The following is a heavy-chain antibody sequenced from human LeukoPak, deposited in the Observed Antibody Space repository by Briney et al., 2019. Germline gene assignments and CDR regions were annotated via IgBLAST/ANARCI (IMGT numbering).Heavy chain of an antibody. Sequence: PSGTLSLTCAVSGDSISSANWWSWVRQPPGKGLEWIGEIYHSGTTNYNPSLKSRVTISVDTSKNQFSLKLSSVTAADTAVYYCARGGSYYDSSGYISEADYWGQGTLVTVSS. D-gene: IGHD3-22*01. V-gene: IGHV4-4*02. J-gene: IGHJ4*02. CDR3: ARGGSYYDSSGYISEADY. CDR1: GDSISSANW. CDR2: IYHSGTT.